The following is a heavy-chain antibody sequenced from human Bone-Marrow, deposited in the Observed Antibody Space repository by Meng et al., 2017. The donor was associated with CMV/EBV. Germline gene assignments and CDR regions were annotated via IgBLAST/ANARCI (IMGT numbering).Heavy chain of an antibody. CDR1: GFTFSTYG. Sequence: SGFTFSTYGMHWVRQAPGKGLEWVSMIPYDASNKYYADSVKGRLTISRDDSKNTLYLQMNSLRTEDTAVYYCAKDLYSSGSYNYFDPWGQGTLVTVSS. D-gene: IGHD6-19*01. CDR3: AKDLYSSGSYNYFDP. CDR2: IPYDASNK. J-gene: IGHJ5*02. V-gene: IGHV3-30*18.